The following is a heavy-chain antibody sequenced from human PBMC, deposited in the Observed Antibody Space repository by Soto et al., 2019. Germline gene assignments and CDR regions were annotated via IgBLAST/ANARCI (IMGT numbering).Heavy chain of an antibody. Sequence: ASVKVSCKASGGTISSYTISWVRQANGQGLEWMGWINAGNGNTKYSQKFQGRVTITRDTSASTAYMELSSLRSEDTAVYYCARGFGWDYDILTGFDPPGYWGQGTLVTVSS. V-gene: IGHV1-3*01. CDR3: ARGFGWDYDILTGFDPPGY. J-gene: IGHJ4*02. CDR2: INAGNGNT. D-gene: IGHD3-9*01. CDR1: GGTISSYT.